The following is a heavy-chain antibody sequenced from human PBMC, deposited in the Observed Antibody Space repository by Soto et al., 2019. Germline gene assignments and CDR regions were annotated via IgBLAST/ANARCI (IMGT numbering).Heavy chain of an antibody. CDR2: IIPIFGTA. Sequence: QVQLVQSGAEVKKPGSSVKVSCKASGGTFSIYAISWVRQAPGQGLEWMGGIIPIFGTANYAQKFQGRVTISADEATRRAYMELSSLRSEDPDVYDCAREYCSGGRCYSPFDYRGQGTLVTVSS. V-gene: IGHV1-69*01. CDR3: AREYCSGGRCYSPFDY. D-gene: IGHD2-15*01. CDR1: GGTFSIYA. J-gene: IGHJ4*02.